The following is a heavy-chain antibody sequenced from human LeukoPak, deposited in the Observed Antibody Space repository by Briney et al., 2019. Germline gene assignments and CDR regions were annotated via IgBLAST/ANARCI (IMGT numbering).Heavy chain of an antibody. Sequence: GGSLRLSCAASGFTFSSYGMSWVRQAPGKGLEWVSAIIGSGGSTYYADSVKGRFTISRDNSKNTLYLKMNSLRAEDTAVYYCAKAALWFGEFRYYYYYYMDVWGKGTTVTISS. V-gene: IGHV3-23*01. J-gene: IGHJ6*03. D-gene: IGHD3-10*01. CDR1: GFTFSSYG. CDR3: AKAALWFGEFRYYYYYYMDV. CDR2: IIGSGGST.